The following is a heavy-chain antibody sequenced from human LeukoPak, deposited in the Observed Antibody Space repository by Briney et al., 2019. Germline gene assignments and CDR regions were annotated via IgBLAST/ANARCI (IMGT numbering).Heavy chain of an antibody. Sequence: GGSLRLSCAAPGFTFSGYSMNWVRQAPGKGLEWVSSISSSSSYIYYADSVKGRFTISRDNAKNSLYLQMNSLRAEDTAVYYCARDLGDYSFDYWGQGTLVTVSS. CDR3: ARDLGDYSFDY. CDR1: GFTFSGYS. V-gene: IGHV3-21*01. CDR2: ISSSSSYI. J-gene: IGHJ4*02. D-gene: IGHD4-17*01.